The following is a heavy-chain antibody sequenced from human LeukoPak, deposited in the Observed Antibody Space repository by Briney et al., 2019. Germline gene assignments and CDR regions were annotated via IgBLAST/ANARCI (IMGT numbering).Heavy chain of an antibody. CDR3: AKQTGSGLFILP. CDR2: IYTSGST. D-gene: IGHD3/OR15-3a*01. V-gene: IGHV4-61*02. J-gene: IGHJ4*02. Sequence: PSETLSLTCTVSGGSISSGSYYWSWIRQPAGKGLEWIGRIYTSGSTNYNPSLKSRVTISVDTSKNQFSLKLSSVTAADTAVYYCAKQTGSGLFILPGGQGTLVTVSS. CDR1: GGSISSGSYY.